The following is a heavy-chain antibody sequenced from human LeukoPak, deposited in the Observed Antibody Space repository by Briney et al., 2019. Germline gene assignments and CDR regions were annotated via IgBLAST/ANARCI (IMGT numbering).Heavy chain of an antibody. CDR2: IYHSGST. Sequence: SGTLSLTCAVSGGSISSSNWWSWVRQPPGKGLEWIGEIYHSGSTNYNPSLRSRVTISVDKSKNQFSLKLSSVTAADTAVFYCARGSNYYDSSGYYPRKFFDYWGQGTLVTVSS. D-gene: IGHD3-22*01. CDR3: ARGSNYYDSSGYYPRKFFDY. CDR1: GGSISSSNW. V-gene: IGHV4-4*02. J-gene: IGHJ4*02.